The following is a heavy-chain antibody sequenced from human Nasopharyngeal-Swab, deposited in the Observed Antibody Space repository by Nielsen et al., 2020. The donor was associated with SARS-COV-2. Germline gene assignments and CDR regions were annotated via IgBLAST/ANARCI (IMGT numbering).Heavy chain of an antibody. J-gene: IGHJ3*02. V-gene: IGHV1-3*01. CDR3: ARDSPSLDDAFDI. CDR1: GYTFTSYA. Sequence: ASVKVSCKASGYTFTSYAMHWVRQAPGQRLEWMGWINAGNGSTKYSQKFQGRVTITRDTSASTAYMELSSLRSEDTAVYYCARDSPSLDDAFDIWGQGTMVTVSS. CDR2: INAGNGST. D-gene: IGHD6-6*01.